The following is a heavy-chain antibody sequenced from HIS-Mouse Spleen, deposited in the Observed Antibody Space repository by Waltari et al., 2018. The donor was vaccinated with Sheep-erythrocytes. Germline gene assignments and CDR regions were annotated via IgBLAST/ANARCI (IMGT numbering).Heavy chain of an antibody. CDR1: GYTFTSYD. V-gene: IGHV1-8*01. J-gene: IGHJ4*02. D-gene: IGHD5-12*01. CDR2: MNPNSGNT. CDR3: ARGHYSGYDFDY. Sequence: QVQLVQSGAEVKKPGASVKVSFKASGYTFTSYDINWVRQATGKGLEWMGGMNPNSGNTGKAQKFQGRVTVTRNTSISTAYMELSSLRSEDTAVYYCARGHYSGYDFDYWGQGTLVTVSS.